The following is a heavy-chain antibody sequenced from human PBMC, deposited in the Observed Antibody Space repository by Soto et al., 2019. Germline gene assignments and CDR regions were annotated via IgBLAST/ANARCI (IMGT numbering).Heavy chain of an antibody. Sequence: ETLSLTCNVSGGSISISRYYWGWIRQIPGKGLEWIGSIYYNGNTYYNPSLKSRVTISVDTSNNQFFLKLTSMTAADTAVYFCARYCGSTSCDEGFDFWGQGTLVTVSS. J-gene: IGHJ4*02. D-gene: IGHD2-2*01. V-gene: IGHV4-39*01. CDR1: GGSISISRYY. CDR3: ARYCGSTSCDEGFDF. CDR2: IYYNGNT.